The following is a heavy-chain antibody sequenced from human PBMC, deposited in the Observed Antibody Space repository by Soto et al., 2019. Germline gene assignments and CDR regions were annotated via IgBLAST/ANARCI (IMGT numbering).Heavy chain of an antibody. V-gene: IGHV4-30-4*01. D-gene: IGHD3-22*01. CDR3: ARARYDSSGYYQKNWYFDL. CDR1: GGSISSGDYY. Sequence: SETLSLTCTVSGGSISSGDYYWRWSRQPPGKGLEWIGYIYYSGSTYYNPSLKSRVTISVDTSKNQFSLKLSSVTAADTAVYYCARARYDSSGYYQKNWYFDLWGRGTLVTVSS. CDR2: IYYSGST. J-gene: IGHJ2*01.